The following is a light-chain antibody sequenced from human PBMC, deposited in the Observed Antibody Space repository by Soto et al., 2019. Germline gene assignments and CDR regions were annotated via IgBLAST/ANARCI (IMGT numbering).Light chain of an antibody. CDR2: GAS. CDR3: QQYGNSPFT. V-gene: IGKV3-20*01. CDR1: QSISSSY. J-gene: IGKJ3*01. Sequence: EIVLTQSPGTLSLSPGERATLSCRASQSISSSYLAWYQQKPGQAPRLLIFGASSRATDIPDRFSGSGSETDFTRTISRLEPEDFAVYYCQQYGNSPFTFGPGTKVDIK.